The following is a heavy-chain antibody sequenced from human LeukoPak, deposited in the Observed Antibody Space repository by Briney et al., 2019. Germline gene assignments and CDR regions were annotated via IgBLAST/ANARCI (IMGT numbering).Heavy chain of an antibody. J-gene: IGHJ3*02. V-gene: IGHV3-48*02. D-gene: IGHD3-22*01. Sequence: GGSLRLSCAASGFTFRSYSMHWVRQAPGKGLEWVSYISSTSSTIYYADSVKGRFTVSRDNAKSSLYLQMNSLRDEDTAVYYCARAAPYYYDSSGYSAFDSWGQGTMVTVSA. CDR3: ARAAPYYYDSSGYSAFDS. CDR2: ISSTSSTI. CDR1: GFTFRSYS.